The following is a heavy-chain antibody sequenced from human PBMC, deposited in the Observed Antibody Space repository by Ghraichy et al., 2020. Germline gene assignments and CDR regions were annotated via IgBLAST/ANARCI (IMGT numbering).Heavy chain of an antibody. CDR3: AKARAYYYDSSGNNQGVYYFDY. CDR2: ISGSGGST. V-gene: IGHV3-23*01. Sequence: LSLTCAASGFTFSSYAMSWVRQAPGKGLEWVSGISGSGGSTFYADSVKGRFTISRDNSKNTLYLQMNSLRAEDTAGYYCAKARAYYYDSSGNNQGVYYFDYWGQGTLVTVSS. CDR1: GFTFSSYA. D-gene: IGHD3-22*01. J-gene: IGHJ4*02.